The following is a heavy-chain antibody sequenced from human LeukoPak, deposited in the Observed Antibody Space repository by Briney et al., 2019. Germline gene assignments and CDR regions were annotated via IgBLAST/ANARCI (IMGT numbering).Heavy chain of an antibody. J-gene: IGHJ4*02. CDR3: VAGALTDFDY. D-gene: IGHD3-9*01. Sequence: SVKVSCKASGGTFSIYAISWVRQAPGQGLEWMGGIIPIFGTANYAQKFQGRVTITTDESTSTAYMELSSLRSEDTAVYYCVAGALTDFDYWGQGTLVTVSS. CDR1: GGTFSIYA. CDR2: IIPIFGTA. V-gene: IGHV1-69*05.